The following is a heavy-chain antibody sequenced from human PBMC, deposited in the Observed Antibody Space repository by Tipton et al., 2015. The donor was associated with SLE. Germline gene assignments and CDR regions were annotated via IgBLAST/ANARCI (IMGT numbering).Heavy chain of an antibody. CDR2: IYYSGRT. CDR3: ASASIHDPDAFDI. D-gene: IGHD6-6*01. V-gene: IGHV4-59*01. J-gene: IGHJ3*02. Sequence: LRLSCTVSGGSISSYYWSWIRQPPGKGLEWIGYIYYSGRTNYNPSLKSRVTISVDTSKNQFSLKVSSVTAADTAVYYCASASIHDPDAFDIWGQGTMVTVSS. CDR1: GGSISSYY.